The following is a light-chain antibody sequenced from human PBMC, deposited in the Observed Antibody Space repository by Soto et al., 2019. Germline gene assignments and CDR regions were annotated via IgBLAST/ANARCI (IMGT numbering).Light chain of an antibody. CDR2: LEGSGSY. J-gene: IGLJ2*01. CDR1: SGLSTYI. V-gene: IGLV4-60*03. Sequence: QSVLTQSSSASASLGSSVKLTCTLSSGLSTYIIAWHQQQPGKAPRYLMKLEGSGSYNKGSGVPDRFSGSSSGADRYLTISNLQAEDEADYYCETGDSNAVVFGGGTKVTVL. CDR3: ETGDSNAVV.